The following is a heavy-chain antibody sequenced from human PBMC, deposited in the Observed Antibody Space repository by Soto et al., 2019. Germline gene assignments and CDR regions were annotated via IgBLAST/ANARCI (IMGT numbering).Heavy chain of an antibody. CDR3: ARGRGYCSGGSCPLDNNWFDP. V-gene: IGHV1-69*13. J-gene: IGHJ5*02. CDR2: IIPIFGTA. CDR1: GGTFSSYA. Sequence: ASVKVSCKASGGTFSSYAISWVRQAPGQGLEWMGGIIPIFGTANYAQKFQGRVTITADESTSTAYMELSSLRSEDTAVYYCARGRGYCSGGSCPLDNNWFDPWGQGTLVTVSS. D-gene: IGHD2-15*01.